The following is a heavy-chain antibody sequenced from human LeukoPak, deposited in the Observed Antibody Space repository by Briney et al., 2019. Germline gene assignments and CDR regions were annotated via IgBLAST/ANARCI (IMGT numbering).Heavy chain of an antibody. CDR2: INHSGST. D-gene: IGHD3-10*01. CDR3: ARHGPPRSAPGWFDP. CDR1: GGSFSGYY. Sequence: SETLSLTCAVYGGSFSGYYWSWIRQPPGKGLEWIGEINHSGSTNYNPSLKSRVTISVDTSKNQFSLKLSSVTAADTAVYYCARHGPPRSAPGWFDPWGQGTLVTVSS. J-gene: IGHJ5*02. V-gene: IGHV4-34*01.